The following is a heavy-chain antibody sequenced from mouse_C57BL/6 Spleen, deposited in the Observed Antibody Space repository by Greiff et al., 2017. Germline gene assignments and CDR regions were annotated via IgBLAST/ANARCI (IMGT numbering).Heavy chain of an antibody. J-gene: IGHJ3*01. D-gene: IGHD2-4*01. CDR2: IDPSDSYT. CDR3: ARGSDYARFAY. V-gene: IGHV1-59*01. Sequence: QVQLQQPGAELVRPGTSVKLSCKASGYTFTSYWMHWVKQRPGQGLEWIGVIDPSDSYTNYNQKFKGKATLTVATSSSTAYMQLSSLTSEDSAVYYCARGSDYARFAYRGQGALVTVS. CDR1: GYTFTSYW.